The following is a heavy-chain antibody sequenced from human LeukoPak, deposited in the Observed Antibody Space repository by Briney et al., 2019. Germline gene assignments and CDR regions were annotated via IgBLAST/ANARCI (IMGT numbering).Heavy chain of an antibody. CDR2: IKSKTDGGTT. Sequence: GGSLRLSCAASGFTFTDAWMSWVRQAPGKGLEWVGRIKSKTDGGTTDYAAPVKGRFTISRDDSKNTLYLQMNSLKTEDTAVYYCTTEGVVAATSYMDVWGKGTTVTVSS. CDR3: TTEGVVAATSYMDV. D-gene: IGHD2-15*01. CDR1: GFTFTDAW. J-gene: IGHJ6*03. V-gene: IGHV3-15*01.